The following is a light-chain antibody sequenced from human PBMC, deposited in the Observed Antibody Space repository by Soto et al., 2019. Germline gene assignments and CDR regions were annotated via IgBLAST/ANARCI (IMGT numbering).Light chain of an antibody. Sequence: EIVMTQSPATLSLSPGERATLSCRARQSVSSNLAWYQQKPGQAPRLLIYGASTRATGIPARFSGSGSGTEFTLTISSLQSEDFAVYYCQQYNNWPPVTFGQGTKVDI. CDR1: QSVSSN. CDR2: GAS. J-gene: IGKJ1*01. V-gene: IGKV3-15*01. CDR3: QQYNNWPPVT.